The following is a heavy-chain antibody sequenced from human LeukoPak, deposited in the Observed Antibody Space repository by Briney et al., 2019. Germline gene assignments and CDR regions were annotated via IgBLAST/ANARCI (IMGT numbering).Heavy chain of an antibody. CDR3: ARAPGWSGYYGAFDI. D-gene: IGHD3-3*01. CDR1: GFTFSSYA. J-gene: IGHJ3*02. V-gene: IGHV3-23*01. CDR2: ISGSGGST. Sequence: GGSLRLSCAASGFTFSSYAMSWVRQAPGKGLEWVSAISGSGGSTYYADSVKGRFTISRDNSKNTLYLQMNSLRAEDTAVYYCARAPGWSGYYGAFDIWGQGTMVTVSS.